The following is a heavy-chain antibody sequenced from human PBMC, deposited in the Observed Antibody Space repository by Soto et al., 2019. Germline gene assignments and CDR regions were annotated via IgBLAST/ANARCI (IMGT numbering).Heavy chain of an antibody. D-gene: IGHD3-10*01. CDR2: ISAYNGNT. V-gene: IGHV1-18*01. CDR3: ARVSTVWFGAYYYGMDV. CDR1: GYTFTSYG. J-gene: IGHJ6*02. Sequence: QVQLVQSGAEVKKPGASVKVSCKASGYTFTSYGINWVRQAPGQGLEWMGWISAYNGNTNYAPKLQGRVTMTTDTSTTTAYRELRSLRSDDTAVYYCARVSTVWFGAYYYGMDVWGQGTTVTVSS.